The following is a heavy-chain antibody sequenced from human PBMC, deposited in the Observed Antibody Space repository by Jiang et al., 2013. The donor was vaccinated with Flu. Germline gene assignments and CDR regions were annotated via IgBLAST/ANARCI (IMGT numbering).Heavy chain of an antibody. D-gene: IGHD7-27*01. CDR2: IHPSDSST. V-gene: IGHV5-10-1*01. Sequence: SGYRFTSYWISWVRQMPGKGLEWMGRIHPSDSSTNYSPSFQGHVTISADKSISTAYLQWSSLKASDTAMYYCATRRWLETGHIFDYWGQGTLVTVSS. CDR3: ATRRWLETGHIFDY. CDR1: GYRFTSYW. J-gene: IGHJ4*02.